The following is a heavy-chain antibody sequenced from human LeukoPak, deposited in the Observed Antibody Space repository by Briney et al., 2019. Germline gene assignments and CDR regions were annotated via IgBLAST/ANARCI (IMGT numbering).Heavy chain of an antibody. J-gene: IGHJ4*02. CDR2: ISSTSSTI. D-gene: IGHD1-26*01. V-gene: IGHV3-48*02. CDR3: ARDSELPYFDY. CDR1: GFTFNTYN. Sequence: GGSLRLSCAASGFTFNTYNMNWVRQAPGKGLEWVSYISSTSSTIFYADSVKGRFTISRDNAKNLLYLQMNSLTDEDTAVYYCARDSELPYFDYWGQGTLVTVSS.